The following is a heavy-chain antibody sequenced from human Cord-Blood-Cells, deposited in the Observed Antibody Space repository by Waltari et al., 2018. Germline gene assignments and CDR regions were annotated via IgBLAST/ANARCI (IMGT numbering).Heavy chain of an antibody. Sequence: QVQLQESGPGLVKPSETLSLTCAVSGYSIRSGYYWGWIRQPPGKGLEWIGSIYHSGITYYNPSLKSRVTISVDTSKNQFSLKLSSVTAADTAVYYCARASGEQAFDIWGQGTMVTVSS. CDR3: ARASGEQAFDI. J-gene: IGHJ3*02. D-gene: IGHD7-27*01. V-gene: IGHV4-38-2*01. CDR1: GYSIRSGYY. CDR2: IYHSGIT.